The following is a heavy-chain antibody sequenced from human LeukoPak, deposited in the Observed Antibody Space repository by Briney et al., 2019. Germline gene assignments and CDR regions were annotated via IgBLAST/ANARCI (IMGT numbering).Heavy chain of an antibody. Sequence: GGSLRLSCAASGFTFSTYGMHWVRQAPGKGLEWVAFILYDGSDKYYADSVKGRFTISRDNSKNTLYLQMNSLRAEDTAVYYCARDYDILTGYGGHDYWGQGTLVTVSS. D-gene: IGHD3-9*01. CDR2: ILYDGSDK. J-gene: IGHJ4*02. CDR3: ARDYDILTGYGGHDY. V-gene: IGHV3-30*02. CDR1: GFTFSTYG.